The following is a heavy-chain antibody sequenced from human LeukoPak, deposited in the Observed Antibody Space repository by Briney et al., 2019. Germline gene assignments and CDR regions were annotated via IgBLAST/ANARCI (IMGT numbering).Heavy chain of an antibody. J-gene: IGHJ5*02. CDR2: IYYSGST. V-gene: IGHV4-39*07. CDR1: GGSISRSSYY. D-gene: IGHD6-19*01. CDR3: ARGGWYKNWFDP. Sequence: PSETLSLTCTVSGGSISRSSYYWGWIRQPPGKGLEWIGGIYYSGSTFYNPSLKSRVTISVDTSRNQFSLKLSSVTAADTAVYYCARGGWYKNWFDPWGQGTLVTVSS.